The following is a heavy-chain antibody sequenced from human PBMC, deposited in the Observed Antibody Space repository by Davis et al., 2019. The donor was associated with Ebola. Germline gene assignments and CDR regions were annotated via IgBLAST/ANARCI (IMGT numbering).Heavy chain of an antibody. V-gene: IGHV4-39*02. CDR1: GGSISSSSYY. Sequence: SETLSLTCTVSGGSISSSSYYWGWIRQPPGKGLEWIGSIYYSGSTYYNPSLKSRVTISVDTSKNQFSLKLSSVIAADTAVYYCARETHYGSGSYYNVGYFDYWGQGTLVTVSS. CDR3: ARETHYGSGSYYNVGYFDY. J-gene: IGHJ4*02. CDR2: IYYSGST. D-gene: IGHD3-10*01.